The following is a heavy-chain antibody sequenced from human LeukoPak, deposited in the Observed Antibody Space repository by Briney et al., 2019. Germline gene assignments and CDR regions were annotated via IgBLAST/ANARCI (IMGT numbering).Heavy chain of an antibody. D-gene: IGHD3-3*01. CDR3: ARGLHKYDDFWSGYYPLDY. CDR1: GGSFSGYY. CDR2: INHSGGT. Sequence: SETLSLTCGVYGGSFSGYYCSGVRQPPGKGLEWIGEINHSGGTNYNPSLKSRVTISLDTSKNQLSLKLSSVTAADTAVYYCARGLHKYDDFWSGYYPLDYWGQGTLVTVSS. V-gene: IGHV4-34*01. J-gene: IGHJ4*02.